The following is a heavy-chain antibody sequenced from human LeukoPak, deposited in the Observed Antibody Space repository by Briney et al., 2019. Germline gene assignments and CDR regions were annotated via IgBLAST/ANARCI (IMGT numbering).Heavy chain of an antibody. CDR2: IQYRGSP. J-gene: IGHJ4*02. Sequence: PSETLSLTCTVSDGSISGFYWSWLRHPPGKGLEWIGYIQYRGSPSYNPALKSRVTISVDTSKSQFSLKLNSVTAADTAVYYCARMGQQLADYWGQGTLVTVST. D-gene: IGHD6-13*01. V-gene: IGHV4-59*01. CDR3: ARMGQQLADY. CDR1: DGSISGFY.